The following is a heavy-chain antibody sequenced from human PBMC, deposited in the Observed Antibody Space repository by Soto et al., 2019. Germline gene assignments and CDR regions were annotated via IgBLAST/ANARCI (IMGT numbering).Heavy chain of an antibody. Sequence: SETLSLTCTVSGGSISSGDYYWSWIRQPPGKGLEWIGYIYYSGSTYYNPSLKSRVTISVDTSKNQFSLKLSSVTAADTAVYYCARGPWWIDFAYWGQGTLVTVSS. V-gene: IGHV4-30-4*01. J-gene: IGHJ4*02. D-gene: IGHD5-12*01. CDR3: ARGPWWIDFAY. CDR2: IYYSGST. CDR1: GGSISSGDYY.